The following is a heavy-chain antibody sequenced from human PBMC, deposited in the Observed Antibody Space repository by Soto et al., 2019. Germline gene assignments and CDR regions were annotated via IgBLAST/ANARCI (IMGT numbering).Heavy chain of an antibody. J-gene: IGHJ3*02. V-gene: IGHV3-21*01. CDR1: GFTFSSYS. CDR2: ISSSSSYI. CDR3: ARETYYYDSSGYTNAFDI. D-gene: IGHD3-22*01. Sequence: EVQLVESGGGLVKPGGSLRLSCAASGFTFSSYSMNWVRQAPGKGLEWVSSISSSSSYIYYADSVKRRFTISRDNAKNSLYLQMNSLRAEDTAVYYCARETYYYDSSGYTNAFDIWGHGTMVTVSS.